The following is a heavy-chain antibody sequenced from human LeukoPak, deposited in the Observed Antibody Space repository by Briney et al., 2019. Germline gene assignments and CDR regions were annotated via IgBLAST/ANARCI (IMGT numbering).Heavy chain of an antibody. D-gene: IGHD4-17*01. J-gene: IGHJ4*02. CDR1: GGSISSYY. CDR2: IYYSGST. CDR3: ARGVIRWHYFDY. Sequence: SETLSLTRTVSGGSISSYYWSWIRQPPGKGLEWIGYIYYSGSTNYNPSLKSRVTISVDTSKNQFSLKLSSVTAADTAAYYCARGVIRWHYFDYWGQGTLVTVSS. V-gene: IGHV4-59*01.